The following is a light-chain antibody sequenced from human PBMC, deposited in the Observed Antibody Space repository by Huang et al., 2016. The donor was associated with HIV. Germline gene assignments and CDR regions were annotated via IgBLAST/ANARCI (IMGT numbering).Light chain of an antibody. CDR2: EVS. J-gene: IGKJ1*01. CDR3: MQTKQFPLT. CDR1: QSLLDTDGKTY. Sequence: DIMMTQTPLSLSVAPGQPASMSCRSSQSLLDTDGKTYLYWYHQKSGQPPQLLIYEVSKRLSGVPDRFSGSGSGTDFTLKISRVEAEDVGIYYCMQTKQFPLTFGQGTKVEIK. V-gene: IGKV2D-29*01.